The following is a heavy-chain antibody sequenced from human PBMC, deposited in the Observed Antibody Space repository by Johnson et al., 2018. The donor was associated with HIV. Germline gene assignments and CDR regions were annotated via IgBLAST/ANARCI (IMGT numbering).Heavy chain of an antibody. CDR3: ARRLSPDAFDI. Sequence: QVQLVESGGGLVKPGGSLRLSCAASGFTFSDHYMTWIRQAPGKGLEWGSSISNTAISIYYGASVKGRFTISRDNAKHSLYLQMNSLRAEDTAGYYCARRLSPDAFDIWGQGTLVTVSS. D-gene: IGHD2/OR15-2a*01. CDR2: ISNTAISI. V-gene: IGHV3-11*04. CDR1: GFTFSDHY. J-gene: IGHJ3*02.